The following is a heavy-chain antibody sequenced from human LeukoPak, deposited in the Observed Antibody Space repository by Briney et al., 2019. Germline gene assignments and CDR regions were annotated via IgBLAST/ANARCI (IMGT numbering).Heavy chain of an antibody. CDR2: ISGSGGST. CDR3: AGDGTAAGLYFDL. CDR1: GFTFSIYA. J-gene: IGHJ4*01. D-gene: IGHD6-13*01. Sequence: GGSLRLSCAASGFTFSIYAMSWVRQAPGKGLEWVSTISGSGGSTYYADSVRGRFTISRDNSKNTLYLQVNSLRAEDTAVYYCAGDGTAAGLYFDLWGQGTLVTVSS. V-gene: IGHV3-23*01.